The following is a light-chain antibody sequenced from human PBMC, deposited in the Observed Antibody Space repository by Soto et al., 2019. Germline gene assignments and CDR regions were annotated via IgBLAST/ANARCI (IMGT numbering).Light chain of an antibody. V-gene: IGLV2-8*01. CDR2: EVN. CDR1: ASDIGGYDY. CDR3: CSYAGNSLV. J-gene: IGLJ2*01. Sequence: QSALTQPPSASGSPGQSVTISCTGTASDIGGYDYVSWYQQHPGKAPKLMIYEVNKRPSGVPDRFSGSKSGNTASLTISGLQAEDEADYYCCSYAGNSLVFGGGTKLTVL.